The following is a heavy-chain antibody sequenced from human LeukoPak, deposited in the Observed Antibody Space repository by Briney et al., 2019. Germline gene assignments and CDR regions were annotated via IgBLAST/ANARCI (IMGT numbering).Heavy chain of an antibody. CDR2: ISAYNGNT. Sequence: SSVTVSCMASGGIFIHYAISWVRQAPGQGLEWMGWISAYNGNTNYAQKLQGRVTMTTDTSTSTAYMELRSLRSDDTAVYYCARTRGSGSPNWFDPWGQGTLVTVSS. J-gene: IGHJ5*02. CDR3: ARTRGSGSPNWFDP. D-gene: IGHD3-10*01. CDR1: GGIFIHYA. V-gene: IGHV1-18*01.